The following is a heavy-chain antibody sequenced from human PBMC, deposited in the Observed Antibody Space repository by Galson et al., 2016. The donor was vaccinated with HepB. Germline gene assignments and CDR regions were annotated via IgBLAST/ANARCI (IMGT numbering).Heavy chain of an antibody. Sequence: SLRLSCAASGFTFTTYWMSWVRQAPEKGLEWVANIKEDGSEKYYVDSVKGRFTISRDNAEKSLYLQMNGLRADDSAVYYCARDGRQPELYSWFDPWGQGTLVTVSS. V-gene: IGHV3-7*03. D-gene: IGHD5-12*01. J-gene: IGHJ5*02. CDR1: GFTFTTYW. CDR2: IKEDGSEK. CDR3: ARDGRQPELYSWFDP.